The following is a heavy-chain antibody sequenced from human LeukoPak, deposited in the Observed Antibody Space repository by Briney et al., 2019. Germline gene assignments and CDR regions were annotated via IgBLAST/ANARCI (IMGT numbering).Heavy chain of an antibody. CDR3: ARGNRLYSSGWYRNVYYFDY. J-gene: IGHJ4*02. D-gene: IGHD6-19*01. CDR2: INHSGST. Sequence: PSETLSLTCAVYGGSFSGYYWSWIRQPPGKGLEWIGEINHSGSTNYNPSLKSRVTISVDTSKNQFSLKLSSVTAADTAVYYCARGNRLYSSGWYRNVYYFDYWGQGTLVTVPS. V-gene: IGHV4-34*01. CDR1: GGSFSGYY.